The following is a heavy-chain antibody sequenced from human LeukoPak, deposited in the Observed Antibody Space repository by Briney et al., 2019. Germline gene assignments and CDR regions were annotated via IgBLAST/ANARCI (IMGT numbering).Heavy chain of an antibody. V-gene: IGHV4-39*01. D-gene: IGHD4-23*01. CDR3: ARDLRWPRGHLDY. J-gene: IGHJ4*02. CDR1: GGSISSSSYY. Sequence: SETLSLTCTVSGGSISSSSYYWGWIRQPPGRGLEWIGSIYYSGSTYYNPSLKSRVTISVDTSKNQFSLKLSSVTAADTAVYYCARDLRWPRGHLDYWGQGTLVTVSS. CDR2: IYYSGST.